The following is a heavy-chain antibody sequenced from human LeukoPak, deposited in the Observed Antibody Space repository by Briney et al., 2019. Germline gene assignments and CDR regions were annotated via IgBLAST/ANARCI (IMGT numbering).Heavy chain of an antibody. J-gene: IGHJ4*02. V-gene: IGHV3-66*01. CDR2: IYSGGAT. D-gene: IGHD6-6*01. Sequence: QPGGSLRLSCAASGFTVSNNYMRWVRQAPGKGLERVSLIYSGGATFYADAVKGRFTISRDGSKNTLYLQMNSLRAEDTAVYYCARDPPAVAANTYGWGQGTLVTVSS. CDR3: ARDPPAVAANTYG. CDR1: GFTVSNNY.